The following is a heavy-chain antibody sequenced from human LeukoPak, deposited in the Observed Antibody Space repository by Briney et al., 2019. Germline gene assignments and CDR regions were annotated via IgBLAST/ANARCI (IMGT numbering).Heavy chain of an antibody. CDR1: GYTFTSYD. CDR3: ARGYSGYDLDGYYYYYMDV. V-gene: IGHV1-8*01. D-gene: IGHD5-12*01. Sequence: ASVKVSCKASGYTFTSYDINWVRQATGQGLEWMGWMNPNSGNTGYAQKFQGRVTMTRNTSISTAYMELSSLRSGDTAVYYCARGYSGYDLDGYYYYYMDVWGKGTTVTVSS. J-gene: IGHJ6*03. CDR2: MNPNSGNT.